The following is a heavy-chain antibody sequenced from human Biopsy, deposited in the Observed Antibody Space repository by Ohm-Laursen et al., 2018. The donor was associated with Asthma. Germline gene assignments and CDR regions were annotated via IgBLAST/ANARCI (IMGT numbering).Heavy chain of an antibody. V-gene: IGHV3-9*01. Sequence: SLRLSCAASGFTFDDYAMHWVRQAPGKGLEWVSGISWNSGSIGYADSVKGRFSISRDNAKNSLYLQMNSLRAEDTALYYCAKGEWELLEANFDYWGQGTLVTVSS. CDR2: ISWNSGSI. J-gene: IGHJ4*02. CDR1: GFTFDDYA. CDR3: AKGEWELLEANFDY. D-gene: IGHD1-26*01.